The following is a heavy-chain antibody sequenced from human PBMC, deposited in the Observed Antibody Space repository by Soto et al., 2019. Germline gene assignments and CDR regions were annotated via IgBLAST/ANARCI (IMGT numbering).Heavy chain of an antibody. V-gene: IGHV1-18*01. CDR2: ISAYNGNT. D-gene: IGHD3-16*01. J-gene: IGHJ3*02. Sequence: ASVKVSCKASGYTFTSYGISWVRQAPGQGLEWMGWISAYNGNTNYAQKLQGRVTMTTDTSTSTAYMELRSLRSDDTAVYYCALMGGLGMRWITGAFDIWGQGTMVTVSS. CDR3: ALMGGLGMRWITGAFDI. CDR1: GYTFTSYG.